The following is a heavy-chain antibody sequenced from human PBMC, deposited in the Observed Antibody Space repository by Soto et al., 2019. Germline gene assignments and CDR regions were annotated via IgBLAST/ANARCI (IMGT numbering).Heavy chain of an antibody. J-gene: IGHJ5*02. CDR3: VRMRFGESNWPTNWFDP. CDR2: MNPNSGHT. CDR1: GYTFTSYD. Sequence: QVQLVQSGAEVKKPGASVKVSCKASGYTFTSYDIKWVRQATGQGLEWMGRMNPNSGHTGYAQKFQGRVTMTRNTSISTAYMELRSLTSEDTAVYYCVRMRFGESNWPTNWFDPWGQGTLVTVSS. D-gene: IGHD3-10*01. V-gene: IGHV1-8*01.